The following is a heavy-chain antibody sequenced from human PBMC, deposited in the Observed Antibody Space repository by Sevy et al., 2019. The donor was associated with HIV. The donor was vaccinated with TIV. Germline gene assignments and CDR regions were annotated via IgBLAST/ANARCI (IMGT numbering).Heavy chain of an antibody. Sequence: GGCLRLSCVVSGFSFSNYWMTWVRQAPGKGLEWVANIKPDGSVKTYVDSVKGRFTISRDNAKNSLSLQMNSLSAEDTAVYYCGRDTNYFYVDVWGKGTTVTVSS. D-gene: IGHD1-1*01. CDR3: GRDTNYFYVDV. CDR2: IKPDGSVK. V-gene: IGHV3-7*01. J-gene: IGHJ6*03. CDR1: GFSFSNYW.